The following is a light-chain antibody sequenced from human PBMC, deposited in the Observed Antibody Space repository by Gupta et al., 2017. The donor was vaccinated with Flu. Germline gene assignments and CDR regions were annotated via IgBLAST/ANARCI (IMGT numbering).Light chain of an antibody. CDR1: NIGNKN. CDR2: DDS. Sequence: SYVLTHPPSVSVAPGPTARIPCGGNNIGNKNVHWYQQKPGQTPVVVVYDDSDRPSGIPERFTGSNSGNTATLTISRVEAEDEADYYCQVWDSSSHHLVFGGGTKLTVL. V-gene: IGLV3-21*02. J-gene: IGLJ2*01. CDR3: QVWDSSSHHLV.